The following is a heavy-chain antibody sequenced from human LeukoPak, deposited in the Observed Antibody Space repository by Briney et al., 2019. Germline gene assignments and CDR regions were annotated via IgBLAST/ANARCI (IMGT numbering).Heavy chain of an antibody. CDR1: GFTFSRYS. CDR3: ARHGCPNCYHIDF. Sequence: PGGSLRLSCAASGFTFSRYSMNWVRQAPGKGLEWGSSISSSSTYIFYGDSVKGRFTISRDNAQNSLYLQVNSLRAEDTAVYYCARHGCPNCYHIDFWGQGTLVTVSS. J-gene: IGHJ4*02. V-gene: IGHV3-21*01. D-gene: IGHD2-2*01. CDR2: ISSSSTYI.